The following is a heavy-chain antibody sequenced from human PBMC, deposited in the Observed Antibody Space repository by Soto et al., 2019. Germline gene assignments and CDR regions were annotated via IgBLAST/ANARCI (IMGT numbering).Heavy chain of an antibody. D-gene: IGHD4-17*01. Sequence: SETLSLTCTVSGGSISSGSYYWSWIRQPPGKGLEWIGYIYYSGSTNYNPSLKSRVTISVDTSKNQFSLKLSSVTAADTAVYYCAGAKYGDYLYYYYGMDVWGQGTKVTSP. CDR1: GGSISSGSYY. J-gene: IGHJ6*02. CDR3: AGAKYGDYLYYYYGMDV. V-gene: IGHV4-61*01. CDR2: IYYSGST.